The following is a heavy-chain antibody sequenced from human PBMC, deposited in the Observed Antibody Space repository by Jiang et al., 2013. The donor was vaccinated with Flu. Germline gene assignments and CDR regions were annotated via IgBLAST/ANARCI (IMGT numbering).Heavy chain of an antibody. Sequence: SGAEVKKPGTSVKVSCKASGFTFTSSAMQWVRQARGQRLEWIGWIVVGSGNTNYAQKFQERVTITRDTSTSTAYMELSSLRSEDTAVYYCGQIFNGMGKVDDYWGQGTLVTVSS. CDR3: GQIFNGMGKVDDY. V-gene: IGHV1-58*02. CDR1: GFTFTSSA. D-gene: IGHD2-15*01. J-gene: IGHJ4*02. CDR2: IVVGSGNT.